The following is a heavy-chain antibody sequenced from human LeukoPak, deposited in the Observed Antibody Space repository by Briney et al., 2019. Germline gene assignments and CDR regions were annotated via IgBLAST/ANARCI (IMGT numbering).Heavy chain of an antibody. CDR1: GFTFSSYA. CDR2: ISYDGSNK. J-gene: IGHJ4*02. V-gene: IGHV3-30*04. Sequence: AGGSLRLSCAASGFTFSSYAMHWVRQAPGKGLEWVAVISYDGSNKYYADSVKGRFTISRDNSKNTLYLQMNSLRAEDTAVYYCAKVAYSGRYYGGEDYWGQGTLVTVSS. CDR3: AKVAYSGRYYGGEDY. D-gene: IGHD1-26*01.